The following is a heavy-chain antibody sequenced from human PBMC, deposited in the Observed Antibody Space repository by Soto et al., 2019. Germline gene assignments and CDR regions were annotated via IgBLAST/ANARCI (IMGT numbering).Heavy chain of an antibody. J-gene: IGHJ4*02. CDR1: NGSINTSFW. CDR3: ARRFSVTTMRGFFDS. D-gene: IGHD4-17*01. CDR2: IYHHGST. Sequence: QVQLQESGPGLVKPSETLSLTCAVSNGSINTSFWWSWVRQSPGKALEWIGEIYHHGSTNYNPSLNSRVTVSRVKSKNQFSLKLYSVTTADTAIYYCARRFSVTTMRGFFDSWGQGSLVTVSS. V-gene: IGHV4-4*02.